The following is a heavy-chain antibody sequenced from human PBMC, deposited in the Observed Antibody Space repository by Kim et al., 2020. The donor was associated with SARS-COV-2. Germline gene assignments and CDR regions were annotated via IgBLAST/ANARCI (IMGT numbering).Heavy chain of an antibody. V-gene: IGHV4-39*07. J-gene: IGHJ6*02. Sequence: SETLSLTCTVSGGSISSSSYYWGWIRQPPGKGLEWIGSIYYSGSTYYNPSLKSRVTISVDTSKNQFSLKLSSVTAADTAVYYCAREFTSGWPNQYYYGMDVWGQGTTVTVSS. D-gene: IGHD3-10*01. CDR1: GGSISSSSYY. CDR3: AREFTSGWPNQYYYGMDV. CDR2: IYYSGST.